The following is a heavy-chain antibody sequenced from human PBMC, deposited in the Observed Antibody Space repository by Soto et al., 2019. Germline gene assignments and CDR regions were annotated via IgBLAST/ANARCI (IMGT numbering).Heavy chain of an antibody. Sequence: QVQLVQSGAEVKKPGASVKVSCKASGYTFIDYYIHWVRQAPGQGLEWMGWFESNSGDTRFAQKFQGRVTMTGDTSISTAYMELSSLRSDDTAVYYCARDSATMAGSFFDYWGQGTLVTVSS. CDR3: ARDSATMAGSFFDY. J-gene: IGHJ4*02. CDR2: FESNSGDT. V-gene: IGHV1-2*02. D-gene: IGHD1-26*01. CDR1: GYTFIDYY.